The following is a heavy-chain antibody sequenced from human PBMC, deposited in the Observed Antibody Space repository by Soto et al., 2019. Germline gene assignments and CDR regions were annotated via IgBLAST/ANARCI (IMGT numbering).Heavy chain of an antibody. Sequence: EVQLVESGGGLVQPGGSLRLSCAASGFTVSSNYMSWVRQAPGKGLEWVSVVYIGGNTYYAKSVEDRFTISRYNFQNMRNPQMKGLRADDTAVYYCAGSVGGGFDYWGQGTLVTVSS. D-gene: IGHD3-16*01. CDR2: VYIGGNT. CDR3: AGSVGGGFDY. CDR1: GFTVSSNY. J-gene: IGHJ4*02. V-gene: IGHV3-66*01.